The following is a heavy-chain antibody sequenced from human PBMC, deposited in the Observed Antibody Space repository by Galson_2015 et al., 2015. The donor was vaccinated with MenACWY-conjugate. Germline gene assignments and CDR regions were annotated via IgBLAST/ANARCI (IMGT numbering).Heavy chain of an antibody. CDR1: GYSVTSHY. V-gene: IGHV1-46*01. CDR2: INPNGGIT. CDR3: ARDGTSYCSRVTCHSSDAFDV. J-gene: IGHJ3*01. D-gene: IGHD2-15*01. Sequence: SVKVSCKASGYSVTSHYIHWVRQAPGQGLEWMGLINPNGGITIYAQKFQGRVTVARDTSTSTVFLELSSLTSDDTAVYYCARDGTSYCSRVTCHSSDAFDVWGQGTMVTVSS.